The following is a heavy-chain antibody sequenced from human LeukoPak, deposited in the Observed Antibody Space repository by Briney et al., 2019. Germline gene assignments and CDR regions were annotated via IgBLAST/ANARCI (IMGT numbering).Heavy chain of an antibody. D-gene: IGHD2/OR15-2a*01. V-gene: IGHV1-69*13. CDR2: IIPVFGSA. Sequence: EASVKVSCKASGGTFSSYTIIWVRQAPGQGLEWMGGIIPVFGSANYAQKFQGRVTITADESTSTAYMELSSLRSEDTAVYYCASAALIDKYYFDYWGQGSLVTVSS. J-gene: IGHJ4*02. CDR1: GGTFSSYT. CDR3: ASAALIDKYYFDY.